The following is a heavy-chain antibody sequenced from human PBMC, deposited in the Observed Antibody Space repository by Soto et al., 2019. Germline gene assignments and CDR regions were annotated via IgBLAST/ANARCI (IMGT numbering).Heavy chain of an antibody. CDR1: GDSVTSGTYF. J-gene: IGHJ5*02. CDR2: IYYSGHT. D-gene: IGHD2-21*01. V-gene: IGHV4-61*01. CDR3: ARGVVVDFDP. Sequence: QVQLQESGPGLVKPSETLSLTCTVSGDSVTSGTYFWTWIRQPPGKGLEWIGYIYYSGHTKYNPSLGSRVTMSIHTFKIQFSLQLNSVTAADTSVYYCARGVVVDFDPWGQGTLFTVSS.